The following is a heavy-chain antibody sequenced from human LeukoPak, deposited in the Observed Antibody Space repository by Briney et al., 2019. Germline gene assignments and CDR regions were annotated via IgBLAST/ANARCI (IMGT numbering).Heavy chain of an antibody. V-gene: IGHV4-59*01. CDR2: IYYSGST. J-gene: IGHJ2*01. CDR1: GGSISSYY. Sequence: SETLSLTCTVSGGSISSYYWSWIRQPPGKGLEWIGYIYYSGSTNYNPSLKSRVTISVDTSKNQFSLKLSSVTAADTAVYYCARGQTVTTVYRYFDLWGRGTLVTVSS. D-gene: IGHD4-17*01. CDR3: ARGQTVTTVYRYFDL.